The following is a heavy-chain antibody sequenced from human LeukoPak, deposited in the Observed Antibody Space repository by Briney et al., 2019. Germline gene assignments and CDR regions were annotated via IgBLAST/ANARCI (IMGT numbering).Heavy chain of an antibody. CDR2: IIGSGLST. CDR3: AKDLSPGPD. CDR1: GFTFSGYS. J-gene: IGHJ4*02. V-gene: IGHV3-23*01. Sequence: GGSLRLSCAASGFTFSGYSMTWVRQAPGKGLKWVSAIIGSGLSTYYADSMKGRFTISRDNSKNTLYLQMNSLRAEDTAAYYCAKDLSPGPDWGQGTLVTVSS.